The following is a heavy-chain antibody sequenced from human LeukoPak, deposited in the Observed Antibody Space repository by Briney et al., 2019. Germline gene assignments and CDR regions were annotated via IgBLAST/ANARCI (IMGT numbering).Heavy chain of an antibody. D-gene: IGHD5-24*01. CDR3: AGPGDGAFEI. J-gene: IGHJ3*02. Sequence: SVKVSCKASGGTFSSYKITWLRQAPGQGLEWMGTITPTLGVPSYVQKFQGRVSITADRLTSTAYMEMSSLSSEDTAVYYCAGPGDGAFEIWGQGTMVTVSS. V-gene: IGHV1-69*02. CDR2: ITPTLGVP. CDR1: GGTFSSYK.